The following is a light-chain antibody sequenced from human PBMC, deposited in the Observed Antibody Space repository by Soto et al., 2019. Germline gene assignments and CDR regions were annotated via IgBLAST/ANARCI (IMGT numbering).Light chain of an antibody. V-gene: IGKV2-28*01. CDR1: QSLLHSNGYNY. CDR2: SGS. CDR3: MQALQTRLT. Sequence: DIVMTQSPLSLPVTPGEPASISCRSSQSLLHSNGYNYLDWYLQKPGQSPQLLISSGSNRASGVPDRFSGSGSGTDFTLKISRVEAEDVGVYYCMQALQTRLTFGGGTKVEIK. J-gene: IGKJ4*01.